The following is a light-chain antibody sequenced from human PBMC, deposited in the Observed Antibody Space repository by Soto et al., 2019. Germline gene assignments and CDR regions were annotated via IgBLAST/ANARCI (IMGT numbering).Light chain of an antibody. CDR1: QSVASNY. V-gene: IGKV3-20*01. CDR3: QQYGISPPYT. Sequence: EIVLTQSPGTLSLSPGERATLSCRASQSVASNYLAWYQQKPGQTPRLLLYGASSRATDIPDRFSGSGSGTDFTLTISSLEPEDFAVYYCQQYGISPPYTFGQGTKLEIK. CDR2: GAS. J-gene: IGKJ2*01.